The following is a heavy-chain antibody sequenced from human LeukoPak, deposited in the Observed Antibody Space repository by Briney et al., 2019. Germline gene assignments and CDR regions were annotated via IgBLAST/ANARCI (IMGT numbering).Heavy chain of an antibody. V-gene: IGHV3-23*01. Sequence: HTGGSLRLSCAASEFTFSTYNMHWVRKAPGKGLEWVSAVSGSGGSTYYADSVKGRFTISRDNSKTTVYLQMNSLRAEDTAIYYCAKAHRSSSTAYFDYWGQGTLVTVSS. J-gene: IGHJ4*02. D-gene: IGHD1-14*01. CDR2: VSGSGGST. CDR1: EFTFSTYN. CDR3: AKAHRSSSTAYFDY.